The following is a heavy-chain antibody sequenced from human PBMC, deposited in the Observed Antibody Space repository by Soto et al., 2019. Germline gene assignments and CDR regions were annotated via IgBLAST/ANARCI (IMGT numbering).Heavy chain of an antibody. CDR1: GGTLSSYA. V-gene: IGHV1-69*13. CDR3: ASMLYYYYYGMDV. J-gene: IGHJ6*02. CDR2: IIPIFGTA. Sequence: SVKVSCKASGGTLSSYAIRRVRQAPGQGLEWMGGIIPIFGTANYAQKFQGRVTITADESTSTAYMELSSLRSEDTAVYYCASMLYYYYYGMDVWGQGTTVTVSS. D-gene: IGHD2-8*01.